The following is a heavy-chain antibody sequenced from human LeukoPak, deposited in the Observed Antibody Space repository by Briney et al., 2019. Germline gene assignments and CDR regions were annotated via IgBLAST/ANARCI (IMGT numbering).Heavy chain of an antibody. CDR3: ARAEVDESGQLWFPY. CDR1: GGSISSYY. Sequence: SETLSLTCTVSGGSISSYYWSWIRQPPGKGLGWIGYIYYSGSTNYNPSLKSRVTISVDTSKNQFSLKLSSVTAADTAVYYCARAEVDESGQLWFPYWGQGTLVTVSS. D-gene: IGHD5-18*01. CDR2: IYYSGST. J-gene: IGHJ4*02. V-gene: IGHV4-59*01.